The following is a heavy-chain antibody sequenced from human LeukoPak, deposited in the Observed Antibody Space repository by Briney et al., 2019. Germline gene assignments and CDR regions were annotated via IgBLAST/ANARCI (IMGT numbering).Heavy chain of an antibody. CDR3: ARDGYDYVWGSYRPIDY. Sequence: GGSLRLSCAASGFTFNDYEMTWVRQAPGKGLEWISYISSSGSITSHADSVKGRFTISRDNAKNSLYLQMNSLRAEDTAVYYCARDGYDYVWGSYRPIDYWGQGTLDTVPS. J-gene: IGHJ4*02. D-gene: IGHD3-16*02. CDR1: GFTFNDYE. V-gene: IGHV3-48*03. CDR2: ISSSGSIT.